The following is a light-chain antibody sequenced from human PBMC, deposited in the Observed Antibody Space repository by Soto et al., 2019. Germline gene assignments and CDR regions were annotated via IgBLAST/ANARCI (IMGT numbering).Light chain of an antibody. CDR3: QQYGSSPLM. CDR1: QSVSSSY. J-gene: IGKJ4*02. CDR2: GAS. Sequence: EIVLTQSPGTLSLSPGERATLSCRASQSVSSSYLAWYQQKPGQAPRLLIYGASSRATGIPDRFSGSGSGTDFTLTISRLEPEGLAVYYCQQYGSSPLMFGGGTKVEIK. V-gene: IGKV3-20*01.